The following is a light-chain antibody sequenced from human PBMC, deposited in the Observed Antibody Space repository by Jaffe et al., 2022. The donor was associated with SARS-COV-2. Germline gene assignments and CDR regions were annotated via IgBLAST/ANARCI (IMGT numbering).Light chain of an antibody. CDR1: QSVSSY. V-gene: IGKV1-39*01. CDR3: QQSYNTLYT. CDR2: SAS. J-gene: IGKJ2*01. Sequence: DIQMTQFPSSLSASVGDRVTITCRASQSVSSYLNWYQQKPGKAPKLLIHSASNLESGVPSRFSGSGSGTDFTLTISSLQPEDFATYYCQQSYNTLYTFGQGTKLGIK.